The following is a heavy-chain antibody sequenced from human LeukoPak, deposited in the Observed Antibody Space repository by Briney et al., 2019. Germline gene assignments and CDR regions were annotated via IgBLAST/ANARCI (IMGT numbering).Heavy chain of an antibody. CDR3: ARARPWDSSRSYYFGMDV. D-gene: IGHD3-22*01. Sequence: GGSLRLSCEASGFTISSYAIRWVRQAPGTGLEWVSSIPGSGGATYCADSVRGRFSISRDSSKNTVYLQMNSLRDEDTAVYYCARARPWDSSRSYYFGMDVWGHGTTVTVSS. J-gene: IGHJ6*02. CDR1: GFTISSYA. CDR2: IPGSGGAT. V-gene: IGHV3-23*01.